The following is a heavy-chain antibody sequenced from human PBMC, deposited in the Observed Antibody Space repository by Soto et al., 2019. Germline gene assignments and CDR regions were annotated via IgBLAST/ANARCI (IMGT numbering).Heavy chain of an antibody. J-gene: IGHJ6*02. Sequence: GGSLRLSCAASGFTFSNAWMNWVRQAPGKGLEWVGRIKSKTDGGTTDYAAPVKGRFTISRDDSKNTLYLQMNSLKTEDPAVYYCTTDPLSSIAAYYYYYGMDVWGQGTTVTVSS. V-gene: IGHV3-15*07. CDR1: GFTFSNAW. CDR3: TTDPLSSIAAYYYYYGMDV. D-gene: IGHD6-6*01. CDR2: IKSKTDGGTT.